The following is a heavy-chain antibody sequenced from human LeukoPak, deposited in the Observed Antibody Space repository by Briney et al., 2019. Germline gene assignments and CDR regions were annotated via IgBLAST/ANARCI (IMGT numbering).Heavy chain of an antibody. CDR1: GYTFTSYG. CDR2: ISAYNGNT. D-gene: IGHD3-3*01. CDR3: ARVHGDFWSGYYAYYYYGMDV. Sequence: ASVKVSCKASGYTFTSYGISWVRQAPGQGLEWMGWISAYNGNTNYAQKLQGRVTMTTDTSTMELRSLRSDDTAVYYCARVHGDFWSGYYAYYYYGMDVWGQGTTVTVSS. J-gene: IGHJ6*02. V-gene: IGHV1-18*01.